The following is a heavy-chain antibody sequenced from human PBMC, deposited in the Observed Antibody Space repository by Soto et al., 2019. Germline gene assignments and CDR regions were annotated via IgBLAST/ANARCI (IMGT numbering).Heavy chain of an antibody. CDR3: TTGGFDYYYGMDV. CDR2: IKSKTDGGTT. Sequence: PGGSLRLSCAASGFTFSNAWMNCVRQAPGKGLEWVGRIKSKTDGGTTDYAAPVKGRFTISRDDSKNTLYLQMNSLKTEDTAVYYCTTGGFDYYYGMDVWGQGTTVTVSS. CDR1: GFTFSNAW. D-gene: IGHD5-12*01. V-gene: IGHV3-15*07. J-gene: IGHJ6*02.